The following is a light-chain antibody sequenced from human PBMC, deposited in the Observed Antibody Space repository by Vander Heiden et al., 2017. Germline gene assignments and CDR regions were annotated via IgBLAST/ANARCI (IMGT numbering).Light chain of an antibody. V-gene: IGLV1-47*02. CDR1: SSNIGTNY. CDR2: TDN. J-gene: IGLJ3*02. CDR3: AAGDDSLTGRV. Sequence: SVLTQPPSASGTPGQRFTISCSGSSSNIGTNYVYWYQQDPGTAPKLLIYTDNQRPSGVPDRFSGSKSGTSASLAISGLRSEDEADYYCAAGDDSLTGRVFGGGTKLTVL.